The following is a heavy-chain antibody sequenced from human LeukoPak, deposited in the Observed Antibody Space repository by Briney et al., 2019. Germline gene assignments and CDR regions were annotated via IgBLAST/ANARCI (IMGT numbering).Heavy chain of an antibody. J-gene: IGHJ6*02. CDR3: ARDLIMDV. D-gene: IGHD3-16*01. V-gene: IGHV4-59*01. Sequence: PSETLSLTCTVSGGSISSYYWSWIRQPPGKGPEWIGYIYYSGSTNYNPSLKSRVTISVDTSKNQFSLKLSSVTAADTAVYYCARDLIMDVWGQGTTVTVSS. CDR1: GGSISSYY. CDR2: IYYSGST.